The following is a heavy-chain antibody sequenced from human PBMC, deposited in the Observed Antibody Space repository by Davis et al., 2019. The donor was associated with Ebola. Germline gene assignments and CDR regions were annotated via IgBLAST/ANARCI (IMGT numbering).Heavy chain of an antibody. J-gene: IGHJ6*02. CDR1: GYTFTNYA. CDR3: ASPIGDSSGYYSSVYGMDV. CDR2: INAGNGNT. V-gene: IGHV1-3*01. Sequence: AASVKVSCKASGYTFTNYAIHWVRQAPGQRLEWMGWINAGNGNTKYSQKLQGSVSITRDTSASTAYMELGSLRSEDTAVYYCASPIGDSSGYYSSVYGMDVWGQGTTVTVSS. D-gene: IGHD3-22*01.